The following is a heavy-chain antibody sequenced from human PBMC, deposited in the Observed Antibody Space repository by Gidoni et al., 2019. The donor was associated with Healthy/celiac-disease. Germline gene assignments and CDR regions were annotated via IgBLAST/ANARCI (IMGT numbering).Heavy chain of an antibody. J-gene: IGHJ3*02. CDR3: ERVSYEFDLDDAFDI. Sequence: EVQLVESGGGVVQPGGSLRLSCAASGFTLSSYWMHWGRQAPGKGLVWVSSINRYGSSTCYAASVTGRFTISRDNAKNTLYLQMNSLRAADTAVYYCERVSYEFDLDDAFDIWGQGTMVTVSS. CDR1: GFTLSSYW. CDR2: INRYGSST. V-gene: IGHV3-74*01. D-gene: IGHD3-22*01.